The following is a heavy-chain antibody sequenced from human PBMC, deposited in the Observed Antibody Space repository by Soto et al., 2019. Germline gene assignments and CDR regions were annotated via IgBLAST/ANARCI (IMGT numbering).Heavy chain of an antibody. D-gene: IGHD2-2*01. CDR3: ARENGAAAQAHYYYGMDV. J-gene: IGHJ6*02. Sequence: PSQTLSLTCAISGDSVSSNSATWNWIRQSPSRGLEWLGRTYYRSKWYNDYAVSVKSRLTINPDTSKNHFSLQLNSVTPDDTAVYYCARENGAAAQAHYYYGMDVWGQGTTVTVSS. CDR2: TYYRSKWYN. CDR1: GDSVSSNSAT. V-gene: IGHV6-1*01.